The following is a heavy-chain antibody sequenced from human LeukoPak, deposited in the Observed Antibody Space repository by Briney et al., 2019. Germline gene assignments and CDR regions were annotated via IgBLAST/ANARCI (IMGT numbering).Heavy chain of an antibody. CDR1: GFTFTDYY. CDR2: ISSSGSTI. J-gene: IGHJ3*02. V-gene: IGHV3-11*01. D-gene: IGHD2-2*01. CDR3: ARERVPAAMGNHDAFDI. Sequence: GGSLRLSCAASGFTFTDYYMSWNRQAPGKGLEWVSYISSSGSTINYADSVKGRFTISRDNAKNSLYLQMNSLRAEDTAVYYCARERVPAAMGNHDAFDIWGQGTMVTVSS.